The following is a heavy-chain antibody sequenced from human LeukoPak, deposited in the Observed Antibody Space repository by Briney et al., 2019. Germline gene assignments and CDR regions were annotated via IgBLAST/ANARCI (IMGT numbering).Heavy chain of an antibody. D-gene: IGHD4-23*01. J-gene: IGHJ3*02. Sequence: SETLSLTCTDSGGSISSGDYYWSWIRQPPGKGLEWIGYIYYSGSTYYNPSLKSRVTISVDTSKNQFSLKLSSVTAADTAVYYCAREPTVVTGAFDIWGQGTMVTVSS. CDR2: IYYSGST. V-gene: IGHV4-30-4*08. CDR1: GGSISSGDYY. CDR3: AREPTVVTGAFDI.